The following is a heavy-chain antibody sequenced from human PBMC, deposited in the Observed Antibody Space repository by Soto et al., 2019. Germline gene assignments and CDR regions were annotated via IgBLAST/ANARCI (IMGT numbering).Heavy chain of an antibody. CDR3: GVVPAAPYYYYGRDV. Sequence: EVQLVESGGGLVKPGGSLRLSCAASGFTFSNAWMNWVRQAPGKGLEWVGRIKSKTDGGTTDYAAPVKGRFTISRDDSKNTLYLQMNSLKTEDTAVYYCGVVPAAPYYYYGRDVWGQGTTVTVSS. CDR2: IKSKTDGGTT. V-gene: IGHV3-15*07. D-gene: IGHD2-2*01. CDR1: GFTFSNAW. J-gene: IGHJ6*02.